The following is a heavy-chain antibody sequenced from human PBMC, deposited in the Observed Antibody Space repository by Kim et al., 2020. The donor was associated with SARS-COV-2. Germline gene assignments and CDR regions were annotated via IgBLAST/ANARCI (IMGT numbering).Heavy chain of an antibody. CDR1: GGSFSGYY. CDR3: ARAYSGYAIRAGWFDP. CDR2: INHSGST. Sequence: SETLSLTCAVYGGSFSGYYWSWIRQPPGKGLEWIGEINHSGSTNYNPSLKSRVTISVDTSKNQFSLKLSSVTAADTAVYYCARAYSGYAIRAGWFDPWGQGTLVTVSS. J-gene: IGHJ5*02. D-gene: IGHD5-12*01. V-gene: IGHV4-34*01.